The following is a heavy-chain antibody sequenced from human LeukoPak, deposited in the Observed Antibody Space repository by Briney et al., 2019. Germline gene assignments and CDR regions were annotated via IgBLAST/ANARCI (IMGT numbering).Heavy chain of an antibody. CDR1: GFTFNNNG. CDR2: IRYDGSKK. Sequence: WGSVRLSCAACGFTFNNNGMHWVRQAPGKGLEGVALIRYDGSKKLYVVYVKGRFTISRDNSKNALYVQMNSLSAEDRAMYYCARLMGYGSGSYHYWGQGTLVSVSS. J-gene: IGHJ4*02. CDR3: ARLMGYGSGSYHY. D-gene: IGHD3-10*01. V-gene: IGHV3-30*02.